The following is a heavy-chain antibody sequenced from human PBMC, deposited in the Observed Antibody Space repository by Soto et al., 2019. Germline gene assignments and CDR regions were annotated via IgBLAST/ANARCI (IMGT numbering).Heavy chain of an antibody. J-gene: IGHJ4*02. CDR3: ARDKSGPADY. D-gene: IGHD5-12*01. CDR2: INSVESDT. V-gene: IGHV3-74*01. Sequence: EVQLVESGGGLVQPGGSLRLSCTASGFTFSHYWMHWVRQAPGKGLVWVSRINSVESDTRYADSVQGRFTISRDNAKNTVYLEMNSLRAEDTAVYYCARDKSGPADYWGQGTQVTVSS. CDR1: GFTFSHYW.